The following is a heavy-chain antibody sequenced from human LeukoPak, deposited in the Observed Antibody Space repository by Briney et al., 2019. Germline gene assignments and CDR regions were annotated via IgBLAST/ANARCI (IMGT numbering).Heavy chain of an antibody. Sequence: GASVKVSCKASGGTFSSYAISWVRQAPGQGLEWMGGIIPIFGTANYAQKFQGRVTITADESTSTAYMELSSLRSEDTAVYYCARETLGGRGYYYYAMDVWGQGTTVTVSS. CDR1: GGTFSSYA. D-gene: IGHD4-23*01. CDR3: ARETLGGRGYYYYAMDV. CDR2: IIPIFGTA. J-gene: IGHJ6*02. V-gene: IGHV1-69*13.